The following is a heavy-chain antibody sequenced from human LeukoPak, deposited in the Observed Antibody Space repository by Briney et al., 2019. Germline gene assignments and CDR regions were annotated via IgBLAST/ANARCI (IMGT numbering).Heavy chain of an antibody. Sequence: ASVKVSCKASGYTFTGYYMHWVRQAPGQGLEWMGWINPNSGGTNYAQKFQGRVTMTRDTSISTAYMELSRLRSDDTAVYYCARSVASRWLPYMDVWGKGTTVTVSS. J-gene: IGHJ6*03. CDR3: ARSVASRWLPYMDV. V-gene: IGHV1-2*02. CDR1: GYTFTGYY. D-gene: IGHD6-6*01. CDR2: INPNSGGT.